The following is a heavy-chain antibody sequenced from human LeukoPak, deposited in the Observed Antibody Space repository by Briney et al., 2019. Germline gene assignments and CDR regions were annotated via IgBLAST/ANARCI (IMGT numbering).Heavy chain of an antibody. CDR2: ISSSSSYI. Sequence: GGSLRLSCAASGFTFSSYSMNWGRQAPGKGLEWVSSISSSSSYIYYADSVKGRFTISRDNAKNSLYLQMNSLRAEDTAVYYCARNGYSSSWYVSDFDYWGQGTLVTVSS. CDR1: GFTFSSYS. D-gene: IGHD6-13*01. V-gene: IGHV3-21*01. J-gene: IGHJ4*02. CDR3: ARNGYSSSWYVSDFDY.